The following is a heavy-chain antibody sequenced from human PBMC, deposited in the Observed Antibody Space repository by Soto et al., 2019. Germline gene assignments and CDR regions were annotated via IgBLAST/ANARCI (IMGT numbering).Heavy chain of an antibody. CDR3: ARKTYYDFWSGRWDDAFVI. J-gene: IGHJ3*02. CDR2: ISAYNGNT. CDR1: GYTFSNYG. D-gene: IGHD3-3*01. Sequence: ASVKVSCKASGYTFSNYGISWVRQAPGQGLEWMGWISAYNGNTNYAQKLQGRVTMTTDTSTSTAYMELRSLRSDDTAVYYCARKTYYDFWSGRWDDAFVIWGQGTMVT. V-gene: IGHV1-18*01.